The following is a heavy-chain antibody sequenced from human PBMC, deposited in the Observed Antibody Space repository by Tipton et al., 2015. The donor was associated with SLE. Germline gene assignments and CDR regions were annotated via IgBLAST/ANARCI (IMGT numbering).Heavy chain of an antibody. D-gene: IGHD3-3*01. V-gene: IGHV4-34*01. CDR1: GGSFSGYY. Sequence: TLSLTCAVYGGSFSGYYWSWIRQPPGKGLEWIGEINHSGSTNYNPSLKSRATISVDTSKNQFSLKLSSVTAADTAVYYCARGPNFWSGYYSYYYYGMDVWGQGTTVTVSS. CDR2: INHSGST. J-gene: IGHJ6*02. CDR3: ARGPNFWSGYYSYYYYGMDV.